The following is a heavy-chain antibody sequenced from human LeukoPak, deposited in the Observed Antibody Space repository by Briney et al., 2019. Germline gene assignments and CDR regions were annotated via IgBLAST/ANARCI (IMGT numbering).Heavy chain of an antibody. J-gene: IGHJ6*02. Sequence: GRSLRLSCAAYGFTFSGYGMHWVRQAPGKGLEWVAVISYDGHNEYYGDSVKGRFTISRDNSKNTVSLQMDSLRAEDTGIYYCAKGVGYGGMDVWGQGTTVTVSS. V-gene: IGHV3-30*18. CDR2: ISYDGHNE. CDR1: GFTFSGYG. D-gene: IGHD5-12*01. CDR3: AKGVGYGGMDV.